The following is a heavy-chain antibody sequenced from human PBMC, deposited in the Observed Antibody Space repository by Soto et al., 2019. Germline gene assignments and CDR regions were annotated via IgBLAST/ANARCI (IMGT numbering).Heavy chain of an antibody. CDR3: AKDGAPRYCNGRSCHPAGAY. D-gene: IGHD2-15*01. CDR1: GFTFSNYG. CDR2: ISHDGSNK. J-gene: IGHJ4*02. Sequence: QVQLVESGGGVVQPGRSLRLSCAGSGFTFSNYGLHWVRQTPGKGLEWVAFISHDGSNKYYADSVKGRFTISRDSSKSTLYLQMDSLRVEDTAVYYCAKDGAPRYCNGRSCHPAGAYWGQGTLVTVSS. V-gene: IGHV3-30*18.